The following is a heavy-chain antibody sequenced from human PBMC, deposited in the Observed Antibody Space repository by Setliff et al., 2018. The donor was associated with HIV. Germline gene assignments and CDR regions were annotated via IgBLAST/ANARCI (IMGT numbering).Heavy chain of an antibody. CDR2: IIPMYGVA. CDR1: GGTFSSYV. V-gene: IGHV1-69*10. D-gene: IGHD3-9*01. CDR3: AIDGLRYNILPGSIAYFNSGMDV. Sequence: GASVKVSCKASGGTFSSYVISWVRQAPGQGPEWMGGIIPMYGVANYAQKFQGRVTMTTETSTNTAYMELRSLRSDDTAVYYCAIDGLRYNILPGSIAYFNSGMDVWGQGTTVTVS. J-gene: IGHJ6*02.